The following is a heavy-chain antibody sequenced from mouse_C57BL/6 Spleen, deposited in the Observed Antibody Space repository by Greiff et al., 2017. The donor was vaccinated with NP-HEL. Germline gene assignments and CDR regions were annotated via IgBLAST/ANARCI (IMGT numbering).Heavy chain of an antibody. CDR1: GYSITSGYD. CDR2: ISYSGST. Sequence: EVKLMESGPGMVKPSQSLSLTCTVTGYSITSGYDWHWIRHFPGNKLEWMGYISYSGSTNYNPSLKSRISITHDTSKNHFFLKLNSVTTEDTATYYCARGGGSSYDAWFAYWGQGTLVTVSA. J-gene: IGHJ3*01. CDR3: ARGGGSSYDAWFAY. V-gene: IGHV3-1*01. D-gene: IGHD1-1*01.